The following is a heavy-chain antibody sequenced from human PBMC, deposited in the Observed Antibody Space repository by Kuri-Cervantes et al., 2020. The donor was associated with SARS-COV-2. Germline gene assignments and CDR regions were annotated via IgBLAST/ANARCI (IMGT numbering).Heavy chain of an antibody. J-gene: IGHJ4*02. V-gene: IGHV4-61*10. CDR3: AGSPGGVFDC. CDR1: GGSISSGSYY. CDR2: INHSGST. Sequence: SETLSLTCTVSGGSISSGSYYWSWIRQPAGKGLEWIGEINHSGSTNYNPSLKSRVTISMDTSKHQLSLKLSSVTAADTAVYYCAGSPGGVFDCWGQGTLVTVSS. D-gene: IGHD3-16*01.